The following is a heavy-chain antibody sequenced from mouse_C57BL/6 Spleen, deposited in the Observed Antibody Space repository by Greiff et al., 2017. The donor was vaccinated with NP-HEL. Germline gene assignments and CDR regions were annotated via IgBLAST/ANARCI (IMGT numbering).Heavy chain of an antibody. V-gene: IGHV1-77*01. CDR3: SSSAQATYFDY. CDR1: GYTFTDYY. CDR2: IGPGSGST. D-gene: IGHD3-2*02. Sequence: QVQLQQSGAELVKPGASVKISCKASGYTFTDYYINWVKQRPGQGLEWIGKIGPGSGSTYYNEKFKGKATLTADKSSSTAYMQLSSRTSEDSAVYFCSSSAQATYFDYWGQGTTLTVSS. J-gene: IGHJ2*01.